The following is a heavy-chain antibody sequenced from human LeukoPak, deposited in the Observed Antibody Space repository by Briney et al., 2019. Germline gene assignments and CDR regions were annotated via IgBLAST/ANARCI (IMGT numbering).Heavy chain of an antibody. Sequence: GGSLRLSCAASGFTFSSYAMHWVRQAPGKGLEWVAVISYDGSNKYYADSVKGRCTISRDNSKNTLYLQMNSLRAEDTAVYYCAKGSRIVGAPFDYWGQGTLVTVSS. CDR2: ISYDGSNK. V-gene: IGHV3-30*07. CDR1: GFTFSSYA. J-gene: IGHJ4*02. CDR3: AKGSRIVGAPFDY. D-gene: IGHD1-26*01.